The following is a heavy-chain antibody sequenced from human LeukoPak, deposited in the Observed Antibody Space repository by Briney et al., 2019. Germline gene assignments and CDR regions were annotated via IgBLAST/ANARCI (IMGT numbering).Heavy chain of an antibody. CDR1: GFTFSSYG. V-gene: IGHV3-48*03. D-gene: IGHD3-10*02. CDR3: AELGITMIGGA. Sequence: GGSLRLSCAASGFTFSSYGLNWVRQAPGKGLEWVSYISDTGSTIYYADSVEGRFTISRDNAKNSLYLQMNSLRAEDTAVYYCAELGITMIGGAWGKGTTVTISS. CDR2: ISDTGSTI. J-gene: IGHJ6*04.